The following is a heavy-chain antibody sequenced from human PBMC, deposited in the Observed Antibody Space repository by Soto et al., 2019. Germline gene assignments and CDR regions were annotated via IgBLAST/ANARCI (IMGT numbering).Heavy chain of an antibody. D-gene: IGHD4-4*01. CDR2: INSDGSST. V-gene: IGHV3-74*01. J-gene: IGHJ4*02. Sequence: GGSLRLSCAASGFTFSSYWMHWVRQAPGKGLVWVSRINSDGSSTSYADSVKGRFTISRDNAKNTLYLQMNSLRAEDTAVYYCTTDVLQLIERPQYYFDYWGPGTLVTVSS. CDR1: GFTFSSYW. CDR3: TTDVLQLIERPQYYFDY.